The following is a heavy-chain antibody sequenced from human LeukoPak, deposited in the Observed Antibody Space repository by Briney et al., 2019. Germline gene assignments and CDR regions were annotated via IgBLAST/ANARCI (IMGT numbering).Heavy chain of an antibody. CDR3: ARDIYCSGGSCYVY. V-gene: IGHV3-23*01. Sequence: QPGGSLRLSCAASGFTFSNYAMSWVRQAPGKGLEWVSSITGSGGSTYYADSVKGRFTISRDNAKNSLYLQMNSLRAEDTAVYYCARDIYCSGGSCYVYWGQGTLVTVSS. J-gene: IGHJ4*02. D-gene: IGHD2-15*01. CDR1: GFTFSNYA. CDR2: ITGSGGST.